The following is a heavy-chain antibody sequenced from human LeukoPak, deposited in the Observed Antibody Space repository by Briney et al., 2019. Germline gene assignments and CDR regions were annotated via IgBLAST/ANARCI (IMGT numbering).Heavy chain of an antibody. CDR2: IYYSGST. J-gene: IGHJ5*02. Sequence: SQTLSLTCTVSGGSLSSGGYYWSWIRQHPGKGLEWIGYIYYSGSTYYNPSLKSRVTISVDTSKNQFSLKLSSVTAADTAVYYCARQVAAVRGVIKGWFDPWGQGTLVTVSS. CDR3: ARQVAAVRGVIKGWFDP. CDR1: GGSLSSGGYY. D-gene: IGHD3-10*01. V-gene: IGHV4-31*03.